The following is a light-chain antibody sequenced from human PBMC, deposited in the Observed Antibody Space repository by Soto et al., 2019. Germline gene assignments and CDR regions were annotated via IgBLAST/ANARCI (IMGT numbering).Light chain of an antibody. Sequence: EIVLTQSPGTLSLSPGERATLSCRASQSVSSTYLAWYQQKPGQAPRLLIYDASIRATGIPDRFSGSGSGTDFTLTISRLEPEDFAVYYCQQYGSSPYTFGLGTKVDIK. CDR2: DAS. CDR1: QSVSSTY. J-gene: IGKJ2*01. V-gene: IGKV3-20*01. CDR3: QQYGSSPYT.